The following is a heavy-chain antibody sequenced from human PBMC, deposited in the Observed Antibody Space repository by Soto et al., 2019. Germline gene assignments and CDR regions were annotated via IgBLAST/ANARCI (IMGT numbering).Heavy chain of an antibody. CDR2: ISGSGDNT. J-gene: IGHJ4*02. CDR3: AKQRITMITVTTPDFDS. Sequence: PGGSLRLSCAASGLSFSIYAMTWVRQAPGKGLEWVSGISGSGDNTYYAESVKGRFTISRDNSKNTLYLQMSSLRAEDTAVYYCAKQRITMITVTTPDFDSWGQGTLVTVSS. CDR1: GLSFSIYA. V-gene: IGHV3-23*01. D-gene: IGHD3-22*01.